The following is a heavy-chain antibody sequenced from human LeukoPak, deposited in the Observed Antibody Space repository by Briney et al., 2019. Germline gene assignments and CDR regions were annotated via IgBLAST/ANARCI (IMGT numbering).Heavy chain of an antibody. Sequence: GGSLRLSCAASGFTFTSSWMHWVRQTPGKGLVWVSRINSDGSNRNYADSVKGRFTISRDNAKNALYLQMDSLRAEDAAVYYCARPQDGYNGFDCWGQGTLVTVSP. V-gene: IGHV3-74*01. CDR1: GFTFTSSW. D-gene: IGHD5-24*01. CDR3: ARPQDGYNGFDC. J-gene: IGHJ4*02. CDR2: INSDGSNR.